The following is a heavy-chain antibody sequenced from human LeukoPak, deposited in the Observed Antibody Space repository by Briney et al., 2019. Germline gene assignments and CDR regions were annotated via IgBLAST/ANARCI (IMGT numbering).Heavy chain of an antibody. CDR2: ISGSGGST. CDR1: GFTFSSYA. J-gene: IGHJ6*02. V-gene: IGHV3-23*01. D-gene: IGHD4-11*01. Sequence: GGSLRLSCAASGFTFSSYAMSWVRQAPGKGLEWVSAISGSGGSTYYADSVKGRFTISRDNSKNTLYLQMNSLRAEDTAVYYCAKYKVTVTTGYYYHGMTSGAKGPRSPPP. CDR3: AKYKVTVTTGYYYHGMTS.